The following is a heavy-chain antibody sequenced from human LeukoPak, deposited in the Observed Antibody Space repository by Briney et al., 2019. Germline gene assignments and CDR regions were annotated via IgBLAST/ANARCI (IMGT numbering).Heavy chain of an antibody. CDR3: ARGIAAASERAFDI. J-gene: IGHJ3*02. D-gene: IGHD6-13*01. CDR2: IYSSGGT. V-gene: IGHV4-59*10. CDR1: GGSFSGYY. Sequence: SETLSLTCAVYGGSFSGYYWSWIRQPAGKGLEWIGRIYSSGGTDYNPSLKSRVTMSVDTSKNQFSLKLRSVTAADTAVYYCARGIAAASERAFDIWGQGTMVTVSS.